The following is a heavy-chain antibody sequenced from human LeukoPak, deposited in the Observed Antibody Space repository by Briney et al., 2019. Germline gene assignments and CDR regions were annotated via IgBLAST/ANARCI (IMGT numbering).Heavy chain of an antibody. CDR3: ARGQHSSGWYDGDAFDI. CDR2: INHSGST. J-gene: IGHJ3*02. CDR1: GGSFSGYY. Sequence: KPSETLSLTCAVYGGSFSGYYWSRIRQPPGKGLEWIGEINHSGSTNYNPSLKSRVTISVDTSKNQFSLKLSSVTAADTAVYYCARGQHSSGWYDGDAFDIWGQGTMVTVSS. D-gene: IGHD6-19*01. V-gene: IGHV4-34*01.